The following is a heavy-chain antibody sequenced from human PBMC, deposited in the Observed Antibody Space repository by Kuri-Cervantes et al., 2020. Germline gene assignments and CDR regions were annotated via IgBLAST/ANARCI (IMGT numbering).Heavy chain of an antibody. V-gene: IGHV1-2*02. CDR1: GYTFTDYY. Sequence: ASVKVSCKASGYTFTDYYIHWVRQAPGQGLEWMGWINPNNGGTKYAQKFQGRVTMTRDTSISTAYMELSRLRSDDTAVYYCARDFRLRLGELSLFGYWGQGTLVTVSS. D-gene: IGHD3-16*02. CDR2: INPNNGGT. CDR3: ARDFRLRLGELSLFGY. J-gene: IGHJ4*02.